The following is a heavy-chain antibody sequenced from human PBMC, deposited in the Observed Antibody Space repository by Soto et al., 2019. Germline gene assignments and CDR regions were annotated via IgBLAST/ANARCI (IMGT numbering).Heavy chain of an antibody. Sequence: GGSLRLSCAASGFTFSTYWMTWVRQAPGKGLEWVANINQYGSEKYYVDSVKGRFTISRDNAKNSLYLQMNSLRAEDTAVYYCARGRYYGSGSLIAFDIWGQGPMVTVSS. CDR1: GFTFSTYW. D-gene: IGHD3-10*01. CDR3: ARGRYYGSGSLIAFDI. CDR2: INQYGSEK. V-gene: IGHV3-7*01. J-gene: IGHJ3*02.